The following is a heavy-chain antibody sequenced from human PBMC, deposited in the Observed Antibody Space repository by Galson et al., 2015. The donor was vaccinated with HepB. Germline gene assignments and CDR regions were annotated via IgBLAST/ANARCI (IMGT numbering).Heavy chain of an antibody. J-gene: IGHJ3*02. D-gene: IGHD6-6*01. CDR2: ISYDGSNK. Sequence: SLRLSCAASGFTFSSYGMHWVRQAPGKGLEWVAVISYDGSNKYYADSVKGRFTISRDNSKNTLYLQMNSLRAEDTAVYYCAKDSDKERVVRYAFDIWGQGTMVTVSS. V-gene: IGHV3-30*18. CDR1: GFTFSSYG. CDR3: AKDSDKERVVRYAFDI.